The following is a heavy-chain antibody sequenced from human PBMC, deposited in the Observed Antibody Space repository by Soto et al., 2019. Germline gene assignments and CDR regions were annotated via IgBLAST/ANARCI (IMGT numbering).Heavy chain of an antibody. V-gene: IGHV3-30-3*01. J-gene: IGHJ4*02. Sequence: GSLRLSCAASGFTFSSYAMHWVRQAPGKGLEWVAVISYDGSNKYYADSVKGRFTISRDNSKNTLYLQMNSLRAEDTAVYYCARGSWGPIAVAGNFDYWGQGTLVTVSS. CDR2: ISYDGSNK. D-gene: IGHD6-19*01. CDR3: ARGSWGPIAVAGNFDY. CDR1: GFTFSSYA.